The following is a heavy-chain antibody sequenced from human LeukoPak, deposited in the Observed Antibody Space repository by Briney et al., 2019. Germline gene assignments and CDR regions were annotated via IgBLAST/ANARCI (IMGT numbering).Heavy chain of an antibody. J-gene: IGHJ6*04. V-gene: IGHV4-34*01. CDR2: INHSGST. CDR3: ARGGGYYYYGMDV. CDR1: GGSVSGYY. D-gene: IGHD4-23*01. Sequence: SETLSLTCAVYGGSVSGYYWSWIRQPPGKGLEWIGEINHSGSTNYNSSLKSRVTISVDTSKNQFSLRLSSVTAADTAVYYCARGGGYYYYGMDVWGKGTTVTVSS.